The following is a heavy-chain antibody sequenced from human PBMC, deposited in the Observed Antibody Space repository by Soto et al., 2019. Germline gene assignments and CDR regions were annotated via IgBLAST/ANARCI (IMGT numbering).Heavy chain of an antibody. J-gene: IGHJ5*02. CDR2: IYYSGST. D-gene: IGHD1-26*01. CDR1: GGSISSSSYY. Sequence: NPSETLCLTCTVSGGSISSSSYYWGWIRQPPGKGLEWIGSIYYSGSTYYNPSLKSRVTISVDTSKNQFSLKLSSVTAADTAGYYCARHPITWELLGWFDPWGQGTLVTVSS. V-gene: IGHV4-39*01. CDR3: ARHPITWELLGWFDP.